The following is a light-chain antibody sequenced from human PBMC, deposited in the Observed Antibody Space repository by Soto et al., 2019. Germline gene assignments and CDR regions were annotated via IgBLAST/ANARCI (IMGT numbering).Light chain of an antibody. Sequence: SYELTQPPSVSVSLGQMARITCSGDALPKKYAYWYQQKPGQFPVLVIYKDSERPSGIPERFSGSSSGTIVTLTISGVQAEDEADYYCLSADSSGTYAVFGGGTQLTVL. CDR1: ALPKKY. J-gene: IGLJ7*01. CDR3: LSADSSGTYAV. CDR2: KDS. V-gene: IGLV3-16*01.